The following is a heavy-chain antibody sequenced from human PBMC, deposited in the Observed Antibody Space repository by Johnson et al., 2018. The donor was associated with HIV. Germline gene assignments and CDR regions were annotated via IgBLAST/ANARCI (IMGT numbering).Heavy chain of an antibody. Sequence: VQLVESGGGLVQPGGSLRLSCAASGFTFSSYDMHWVRQATGKGLEWVSAIGTAGDTYYPDSVTGRFTISRDNSKNTLYLQMNSLRAGDTAVYYCVREHRADESFDLWGQGTMVTVSS. V-gene: IGHV3-13*01. CDR3: VREHRADESFDL. CDR2: IGTAGDT. D-gene: IGHD1-14*01. J-gene: IGHJ3*01. CDR1: GFTFSSYD.